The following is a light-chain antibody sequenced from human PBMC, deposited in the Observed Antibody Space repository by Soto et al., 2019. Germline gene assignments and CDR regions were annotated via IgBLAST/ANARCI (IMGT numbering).Light chain of an antibody. Sequence: QSVLTQPPSLSAAPGQRVTISCSGDSSKIVNYYVSWYQRLPGTAPKLLIYDNNERPSGIPDRFSGSKSGTSATLGITGLQTGDEADYYCGTWDSSLNAVVFGGGTKLTGL. J-gene: IGLJ2*01. CDR3: GTWDSSLNAVV. CDR2: DNN. CDR1: SSKIVNYY. V-gene: IGLV1-51*01.